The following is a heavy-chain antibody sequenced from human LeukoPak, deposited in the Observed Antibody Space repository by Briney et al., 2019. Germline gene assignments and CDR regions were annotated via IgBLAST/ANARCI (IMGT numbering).Heavy chain of an antibody. D-gene: IGHD5-18*01. V-gene: IGHV3-74*01. CDR1: GFTFSSYW. Sequence: GGSLRLSCAASGFTFSSYWMDWVRQAPGKGLVWVSRINSDGSSTNYADSVKGRFTISRDNAKNTLYLQINGLRAEDTALYYCARDGKRGYSYGYTDYWGQGTLVTVSS. CDR2: INSDGSST. J-gene: IGHJ4*02. CDR3: ARDGKRGYSYGYTDY.